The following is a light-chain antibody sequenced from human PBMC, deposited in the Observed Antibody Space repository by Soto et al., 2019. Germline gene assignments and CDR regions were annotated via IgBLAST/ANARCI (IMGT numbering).Light chain of an antibody. Sequence: QAVVTQEPSLTVSAGGTVTLTCASSTGAVTSGYYPSWFQQKPGQAPRALISSTSNKHSWTPARFSGSLLGGKAALTLAGVQPEDEAEYYCLLYYGGAWVFGGGTKVTVL. CDR2: STS. J-gene: IGLJ3*02. CDR1: TGAVTSGYY. CDR3: LLYYGGAWV. V-gene: IGLV7-43*01.